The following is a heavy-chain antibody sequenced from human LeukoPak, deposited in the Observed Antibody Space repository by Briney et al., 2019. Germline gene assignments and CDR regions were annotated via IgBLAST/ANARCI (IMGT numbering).Heavy chain of an antibody. J-gene: IGHJ4*02. V-gene: IGHV3-30*18. CDR1: GFTFSNYG. CDR2: ISYDGSNK. Sequence: GGSLRLSCAASGFTFSNYGMHWVRQGPGKGLEWVAVISYDGSNKYSVDSVKGRFTISRDNSKNTLYLQINSLRAEDTAVYYCTKDSGPLGIAAAGNDYWGQGTLVTVSS. D-gene: IGHD6-13*01. CDR3: TKDSGPLGIAAAGNDY.